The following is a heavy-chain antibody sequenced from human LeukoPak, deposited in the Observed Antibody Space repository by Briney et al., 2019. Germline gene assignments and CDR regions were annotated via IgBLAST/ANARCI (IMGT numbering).Heavy chain of an antibody. J-gene: IGHJ4*02. D-gene: IGHD5-18*01. Sequence: GGSLRLSCAASGFTFSSYAMHWVRQAPGKGLEWVAVISYDGSNKYYADSVKGRFTISRDNSKNTLYPQMNSLRAEDTAVYYCARSGGGYSSHYFDYWGQGTLVTVSS. V-gene: IGHV3-30-3*01. CDR3: ARSGGGYSSHYFDY. CDR1: GFTFSSYA. CDR2: ISYDGSNK.